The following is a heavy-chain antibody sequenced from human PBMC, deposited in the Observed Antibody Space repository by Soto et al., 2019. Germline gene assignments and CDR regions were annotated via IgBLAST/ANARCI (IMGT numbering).Heavy chain of an antibody. CDR1: GGTFDNYA. Sequence: QVQLVQSGAEVKQPGSSVKVSCEASGGTFDNYAITWVRQAPGQGLEWMAGIIPMLDSANYAEKFQDRVTITADESTSTVYMEVSSLRSEDTAVYYCARTYHYDSLGKTYFYYGMDVWGQGTTVTVSS. V-gene: IGHV1-69*12. J-gene: IGHJ6*02. CDR3: ARTYHYDSLGKTYFYYGMDV. CDR2: IIPMLDSA. D-gene: IGHD3-22*01.